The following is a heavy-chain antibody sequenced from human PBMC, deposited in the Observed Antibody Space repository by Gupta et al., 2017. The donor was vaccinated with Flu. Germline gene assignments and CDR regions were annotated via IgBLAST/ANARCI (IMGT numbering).Heavy chain of an antibody. V-gene: IGHV1-69*01. CDR2: ILPVFGEA. CDR1: GGSFNSFA. CDR3: ATGGGGGTVDWFYYMDV. D-gene: IGHD3-9*01. Sequence: QVHLVQSGAEVRKPGSSMKLSCKTSGGSFNSFAISWVRQAPGQGLEWMGGILPVFGEASYTKRFQGRLTITADEPTRTAYMEMNSLTSDDTAVYYCATGGGGGTVDWFYYMDVWGTGTTVTVSS. J-gene: IGHJ6*03.